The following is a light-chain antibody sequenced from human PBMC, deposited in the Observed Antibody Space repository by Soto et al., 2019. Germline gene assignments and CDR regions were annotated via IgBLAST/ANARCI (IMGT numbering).Light chain of an antibody. J-gene: IGLJ1*01. CDR3: QSYDSSLSGYV. CDR1: SSNVGKNFV. V-gene: IGLV1-40*01. CDR2: GNT. Sequence: QSVLTQPPSVSAAPGQKVSISCSGSSSNVGKNFVSWYQHVPGKAPKLLIYGNTNRPSGVPDRFSGSKSGTSASLAITGLQAEGEADYYCQSYDSSLSGYVFGTGTKVTVL.